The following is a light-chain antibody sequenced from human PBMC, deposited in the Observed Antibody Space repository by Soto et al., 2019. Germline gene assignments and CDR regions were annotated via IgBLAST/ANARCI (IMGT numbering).Light chain of an antibody. CDR3: QQYNNWPPYT. CDR1: QSVSSN. J-gene: IGKJ2*01. V-gene: IGKV3-15*01. CDR2: GAS. Sequence: EIVMTQSPATLSVSPGERATLSCRASQSVSSNLAWSQQKPGQAPRLLIYGASTRATGIPARFSGSGSGTAFTLTISSLQSEDFAVYYRQQYNNWPPYTFGQGTKLEIK.